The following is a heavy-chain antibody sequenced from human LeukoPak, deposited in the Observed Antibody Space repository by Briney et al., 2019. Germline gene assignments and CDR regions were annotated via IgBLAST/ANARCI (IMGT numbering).Heavy chain of an antibody. CDR3: ARPYSSSWYYAFDI. Sequence: GESLKISCKGSAFNFGTYWIAWVRQMPGKGLEWMGIIYPGDSDTRYSPSFEGQVTISAVKSSSIAYLQWRSLQASDTAMYYCARPYSSSWYYAFDIWGQGTMVTVSS. J-gene: IGHJ3*02. CDR1: AFNFGTYW. CDR2: IYPGDSDT. D-gene: IGHD6-13*01. V-gene: IGHV5-51*01.